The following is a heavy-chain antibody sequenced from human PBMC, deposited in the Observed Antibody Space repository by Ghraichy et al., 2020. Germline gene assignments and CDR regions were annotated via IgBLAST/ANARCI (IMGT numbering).Heavy chain of an antibody. V-gene: IGHV4-4*02. CDR2: IYHSGST. Sequence: SETLSLTCAVSGGSISSSNWWSWVRQPPGKGLEWIGEIYHSGSTNYNPSLKSRVTISVDKSKNQFSLKLSSVTAADTAVYYCASVRTPFGSGSYFYYFDYWGQGVLVTVSS. CDR1: GGSISSSNW. D-gene: IGHD3-10*01. CDR3: ASVRTPFGSGSYFYYFDY. J-gene: IGHJ4*02.